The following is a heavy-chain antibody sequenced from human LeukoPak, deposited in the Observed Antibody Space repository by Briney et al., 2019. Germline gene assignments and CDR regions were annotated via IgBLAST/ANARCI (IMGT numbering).Heavy chain of an antibody. CDR2: IGNKVSNYAT. D-gene: IGHD3-3*01. Sequence: WIRQPPGKGLEWVGHIGNKVSNYATEYAASLRGRFTISRDDSKDTAYLQVNSLKTEDTAVYYCAGNYDSWTGLNYWGQGTLVTVSS. J-gene: IGHJ4*02. CDR3: AGNYDSWTGLNY. V-gene: IGHV3-73*01.